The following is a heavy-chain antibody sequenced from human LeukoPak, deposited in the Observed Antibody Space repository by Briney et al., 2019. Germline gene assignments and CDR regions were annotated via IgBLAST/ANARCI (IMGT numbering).Heavy chain of an antibody. V-gene: IGHV4-34*01. Sequence: SETLSLTCAVYGGSFSGYYWSWIRQPPGKGLEWIGEINHSGSTNYNPSLKSRVTISVDTSKNQFSLKLSSVTAADTAVYYCARGLNPYYYYGMDVWGQGTTVTVSS. J-gene: IGHJ6*02. CDR3: ARGLNPYYYYGMDV. CDR1: GGSFSGYY. CDR2: INHSGST.